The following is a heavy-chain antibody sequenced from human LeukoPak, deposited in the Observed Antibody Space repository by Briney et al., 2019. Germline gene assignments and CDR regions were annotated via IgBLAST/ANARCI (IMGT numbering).Heavy chain of an antibody. CDR3: ARGVGANYYFDY. V-gene: IGHV3-30*01. J-gene: IGHJ4*02. CDR2: ISYDGSNK. D-gene: IGHD2-15*01. Sequence: GGSLRLSCAASGFTFSSYAMHWVRQAPGKGLEWVAVISYDGSNKYYADSVKGRFTISRDNSKNTLYLQMNSLRAEDTAVYYCARGVGANYYFDYWGQGTLVTVSP. CDR1: GFTFSSYA.